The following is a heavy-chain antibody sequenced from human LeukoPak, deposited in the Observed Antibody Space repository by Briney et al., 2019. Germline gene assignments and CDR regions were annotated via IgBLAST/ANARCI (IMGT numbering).Heavy chain of an antibody. CDR3: TQAVAGDY. Sequence: GGSLRLSCAASGFTFSNAWMSWVRQAPGKGLEWVGHIRTKTDGGTADYAAPVKGRFTISRDDSKSTLYLQMNSLKTEDTAVYYCTQAVAGDYWGQGTLVTVSS. CDR1: GFTFSNAW. J-gene: IGHJ4*02. CDR2: IRTKTDGGTA. D-gene: IGHD6-19*01. V-gene: IGHV3-15*01.